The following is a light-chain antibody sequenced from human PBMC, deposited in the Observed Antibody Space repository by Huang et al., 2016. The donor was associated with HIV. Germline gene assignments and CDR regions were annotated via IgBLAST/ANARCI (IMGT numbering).Light chain of an antibody. CDR1: QDISNY. V-gene: IGKV1-33*01. Sequence: DIQLTQSPPSLSASVGDTVTITCQARQDISNYLNWYQEKPGSAPKFLIYDASNLEAGVPSRFSGSGSGTQFTFTISTLQPEDIGTYYCQHYGDLPFTFGPGTQVDLK. J-gene: IGKJ3*01. CDR3: QHYGDLPFT. CDR2: DAS.